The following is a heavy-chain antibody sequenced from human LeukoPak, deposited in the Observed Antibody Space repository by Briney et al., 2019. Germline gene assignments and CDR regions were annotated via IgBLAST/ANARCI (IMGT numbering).Heavy chain of an antibody. Sequence: PGGSLRLSCAASGFTFSSYGMHWVRQAPGKGLEWVSYISSGSRTIYYAGSVKGRFTISRDNAKNSLYLQMNSLRAEDTAVYYCARQREGAITWGPFDYWGQGTLVTVSS. CDR3: ARQREGAITWGPFDY. CDR1: GFTFSSYG. J-gene: IGHJ4*02. D-gene: IGHD1-26*01. CDR2: ISSGSRTI. V-gene: IGHV3-48*01.